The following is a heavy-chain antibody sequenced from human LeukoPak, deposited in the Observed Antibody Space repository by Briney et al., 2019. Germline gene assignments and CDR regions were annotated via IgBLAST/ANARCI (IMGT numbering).Heavy chain of an antibody. CDR3: ARGGIVVVTDAFDI. CDR1: GFTFSSYW. J-gene: IGHJ3*02. Sequence: GGSLRLSCAASGFTFSSYWMSWVRQAPGKGLEWVANIKQDGSEKYYVDSVKGRFTISRDNAKNSLYLQMNSLRAEDTAVYYCARGGIVVVTDAFDIWGQGTMVTASS. V-gene: IGHV3-7*01. CDR2: IKQDGSEK. D-gene: IGHD3-22*01.